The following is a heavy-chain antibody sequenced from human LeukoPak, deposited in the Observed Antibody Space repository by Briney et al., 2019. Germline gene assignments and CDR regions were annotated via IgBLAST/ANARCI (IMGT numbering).Heavy chain of an antibody. V-gene: IGHV4-34*01. J-gene: IGHJ4*02. Sequence: SETLSLTCTVSGGSISSYYWSWIRQPPGKGLEWIGEINHSGSTNYNPSLKSRVTISVDTSKNQFSLKLSSVTAADTAVYYCARSPRWLQFYFDCWGQGTLVTVSS. CDR1: GGSISSYY. D-gene: IGHD5-24*01. CDR2: INHSGST. CDR3: ARSPRWLQFYFDC.